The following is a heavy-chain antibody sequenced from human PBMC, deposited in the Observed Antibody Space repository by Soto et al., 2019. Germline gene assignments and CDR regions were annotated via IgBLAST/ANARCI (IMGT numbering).Heavy chain of an antibody. CDR2: IWYDGSNK. D-gene: IGHD3-10*01. CDR1: GFTFSSYG. V-gene: IGHV3-33*01. J-gene: IGHJ4*02. CDR3: ARDRAHQVLLWFGELSDPLFDY. Sequence: QVQLVESGGGVVQPGRSLRLSCAASGFTFSSYGMHWVRQAQGKGLEWVAVIWYDGSNKYYADSVKGRFTISRDNSKNTLYLQMNSLRAEDTAVYYCARDRAHQVLLWFGELSDPLFDYWGQGTMVTVSS.